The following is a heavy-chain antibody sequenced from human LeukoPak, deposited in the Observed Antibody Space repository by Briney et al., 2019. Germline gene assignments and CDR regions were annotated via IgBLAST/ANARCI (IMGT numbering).Heavy chain of an antibody. D-gene: IGHD6-6*01. V-gene: IGHV3-7*05. CDR2: IKEDGSAK. Sequence: PGGSLRLSSAASGFTFSTFWMRWVRQAPGKGLEWVANIKEDGSAKYYADSVKGRFNISRDNSKNTMYLQMNSLRAEDTAVDYCARDMGAARSFVYWGQGTQVTVSS. CDR3: ARDMGAARSFVY. J-gene: IGHJ4*02. CDR1: GFTFSTFW.